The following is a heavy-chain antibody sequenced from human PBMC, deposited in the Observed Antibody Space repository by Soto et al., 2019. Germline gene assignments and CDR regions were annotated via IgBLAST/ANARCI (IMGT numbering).Heavy chain of an antibody. Sequence: PGWSLRLSCAASELTVSSYSMNWVRQAPGKGLEWVSYVSSSGSYTNYADSVKGRFTISRDNAKNSLYLQMNSLRAEDTAVYYCARAHDYWGQGSLVTASS. J-gene: IGHJ4*02. CDR1: ELTVSSYS. CDR3: ARAHDY. CDR2: VSSSGSYT. V-gene: IGHV3-21*05.